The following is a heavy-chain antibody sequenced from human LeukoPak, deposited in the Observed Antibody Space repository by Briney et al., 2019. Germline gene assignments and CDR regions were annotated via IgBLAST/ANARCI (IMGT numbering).Heavy chain of an antibody. CDR2: ISYDGSNK. D-gene: IGHD3-10*01. V-gene: IGHV3-30*18. CDR1: GFTFSSYG. J-gene: IGHJ4*02. Sequence: GGSLRLSCAASGFTFSSYGMHWVRQAPGKGLEWVAVISYDGSNKYYADSVKGRFTISRDNSKNTLYLQMNSLRAEDTAVYYCAKGQPSGWFGGVFLGDYWGQGTLVTVSS. CDR3: AKGQPSGWFGGVFLGDY.